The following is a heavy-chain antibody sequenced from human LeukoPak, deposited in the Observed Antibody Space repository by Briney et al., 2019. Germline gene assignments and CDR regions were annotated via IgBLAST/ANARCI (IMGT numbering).Heavy chain of an antibody. J-gene: IGHJ4*02. Sequence: SVKVSCKASGGTFSSYAISWVRQAPGQGLEWMGGIIPIFGTANYAQKFQGRVTITADESTSTAYMELSSLRSEDTAVYYCARDYYDYVWGSYRYTNFDYWGQGTLVTVSS. D-gene: IGHD3-16*02. CDR1: GGTFSSYA. CDR3: ARDYYDYVWGSYRYTNFDY. CDR2: IIPIFGTA. V-gene: IGHV1-69*13.